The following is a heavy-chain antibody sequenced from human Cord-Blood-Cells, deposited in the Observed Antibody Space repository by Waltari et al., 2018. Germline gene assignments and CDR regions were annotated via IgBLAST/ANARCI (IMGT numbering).Heavy chain of an antibody. CDR2: IDSGGSP. D-gene: IGHD5-12*01. CDR1: GFTVRSNY. CDR3: ARDRYSGYDFGY. J-gene: IGHJ4*02. V-gene: IGHV3-53*02. Sequence: EVQLVETGGGLIQPGGSLRLSCAASGFTVRSNYISWVRQAPGKGCEWVSGIDSGGSPYFADSVKGRFTISRDNSKNTLYLQMNSLRAEDTAVYYCARDRYSGYDFGYWGQGTLVTVSS.